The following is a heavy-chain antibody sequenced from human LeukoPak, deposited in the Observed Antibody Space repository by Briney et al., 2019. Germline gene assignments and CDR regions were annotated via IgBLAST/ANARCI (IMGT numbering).Heavy chain of an antibody. V-gene: IGHV1-3*01. CDR2: INAGNGNT. J-gene: IGHJ4*02. CDR3: ARGGVEVVVPAATLYDY. Sequence: ASVKVSFKASGYTFTSYAMHWVRQAPGQRLEWMGWINAGNGNTKYSQKFQGRVTITRDTSASTAYMELSSLRSEDTAVYYCARGGVEVVVPAATLYDYWGQGTLVTVSS. CDR1: GYTFTSYA. D-gene: IGHD2-2*01.